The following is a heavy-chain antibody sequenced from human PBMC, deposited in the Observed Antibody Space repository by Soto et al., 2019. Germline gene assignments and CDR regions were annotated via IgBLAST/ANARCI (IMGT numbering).Heavy chain of an antibody. CDR3: ARRRGYCSSTSCPTGWFDP. V-gene: IGHV4-4*02. CDR2: IYHSGST. Sequence: SETLSLTCAVSSGSISSSNWWSWVRQPPGKGLEWIGEIYHSGSTNYNPSLKSRVTISVDKSKNQFSLKLSSVTAADTAVYYCARRRGYCSSTSCPTGWFDPWGQGTLVTVS. CDR1: SGSISSSNW. D-gene: IGHD2-2*01. J-gene: IGHJ5*02.